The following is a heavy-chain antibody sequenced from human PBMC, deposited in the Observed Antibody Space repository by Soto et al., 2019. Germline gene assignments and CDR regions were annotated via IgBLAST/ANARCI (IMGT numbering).Heavy chain of an antibody. J-gene: IGHJ4*02. CDR3: ARVEPSYDILTGYQPRYIDC. V-gene: IGHV3-11*05. Sequence: GGSLRLSCAASGFSFSDYYMTWIRQAPGKGLEWISHISSSSRSTNYADSVKGRFTISRDNAKNSLYLQMNSLRAEDTAVYYCARVEPSYDILTGYQPRYIDCWGQGTLVTVSS. CDR2: ISSSSRST. D-gene: IGHD3-9*01. CDR1: GFSFSDYY.